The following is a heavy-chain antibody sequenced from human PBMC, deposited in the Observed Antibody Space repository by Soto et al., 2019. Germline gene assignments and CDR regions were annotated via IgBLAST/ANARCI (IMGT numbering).Heavy chain of an antibody. CDR2: INYSGST. J-gene: IGHJ4*02. V-gene: IGHV4-39*01. Sequence: QLPLQESGPGLVKPSETLSLTCSVSGDSISSSSYYWGWIRQPPGKGLEWIGTINYSGSTYSNPSLKSRLTIPVDTSKNQLSLNVSSVTASHPAVYYCAGLYGGCVPYWGQGILVSVSS. CDR3: AGLYGGCVPY. CDR1: GDSISSSSYY. D-gene: IGHD4-17*01.